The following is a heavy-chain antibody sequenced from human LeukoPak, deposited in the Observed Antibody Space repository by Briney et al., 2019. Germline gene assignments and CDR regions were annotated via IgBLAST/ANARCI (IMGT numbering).Heavy chain of an antibody. CDR1: GYTFTGYY. J-gene: IGHJ5*02. CDR3: ARLMVAINWFDP. D-gene: IGHD5-12*01. CDR2: INPNSGGT. V-gene: IGHV1-2*02. Sequence: ASVKVSCKASGYTFTGYYMHWVRPAPGQGLEWMGWINPNSGGTNYAQKFQGRVTMTRDTSISTAYMELSRLRSDDTAVYYCARLMVAINWFDPWGQGTLVTVSS.